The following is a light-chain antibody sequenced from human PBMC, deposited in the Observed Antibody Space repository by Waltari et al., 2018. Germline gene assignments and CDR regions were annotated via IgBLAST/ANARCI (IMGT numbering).Light chain of an antibody. CDR2: DVS. J-gene: IGLJ3*02. V-gene: IGLV2-14*01. Sequence: QSALTQPASVSGSPGQSITISCTGTSSDVGGYNYVSWYQQHPGKAPKLMIYDVSKRTSGVSNRFSGSKSGNTAYLTISGLQAEDEADYYCSSYTSSSTGVFGGGTKLTVL. CDR1: SSDVGGYNY. CDR3: SSYTSSSTGV.